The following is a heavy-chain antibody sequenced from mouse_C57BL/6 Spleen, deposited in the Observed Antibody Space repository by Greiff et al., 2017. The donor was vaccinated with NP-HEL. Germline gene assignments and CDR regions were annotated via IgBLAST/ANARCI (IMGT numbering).Heavy chain of an antibody. J-gene: IGHJ2*01. CDR3: TSVVTIYDGYLFDY. V-gene: IGHV1-15*01. CDR2: IDPETGGT. D-gene: IGHD2-3*01. CDR1: GYTFTDYE. Sequence: QVQLKESGAELVRPGASVTLSCKASGYTFTDYEMHWVKQTPVHGLEWIGAIDPETGGTAYNQKFKGKAILTADKSSSTAYMELRSLTSEDSAVYYCTSVVTIYDGYLFDYWGQGTTLTVSS.